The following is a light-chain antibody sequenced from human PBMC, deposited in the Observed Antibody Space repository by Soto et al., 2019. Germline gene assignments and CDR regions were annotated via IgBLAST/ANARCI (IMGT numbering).Light chain of an antibody. J-gene: IGKJ3*01. CDR1: QSVISY. CDR2: DAS. Sequence: EIVLTQSPATLSLSPGERATLSCRASQSVISYLAWYQRKPGQAPRLLIYDASNRATGIPARFSGSGSGTDFTLTSSSLEPEDLAVYYCQQRSNWLFTFGPGTKVDIK. CDR3: QQRSNWLFT. V-gene: IGKV3-11*01.